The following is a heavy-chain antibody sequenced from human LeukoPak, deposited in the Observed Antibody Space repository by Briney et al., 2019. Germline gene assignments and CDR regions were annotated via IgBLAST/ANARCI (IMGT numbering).Heavy chain of an antibody. J-gene: IGHJ1*01. CDR2: IIPIIGTA. CDR3: ARILSSSWYEYFHH. D-gene: IGHD6-19*01. V-gene: IGHV1-69*13. Sequence: ASVKVSCKASGGTFSSYAIGWVRQAPGQGLEWMGGIIPIIGTANYAQKFQGRVTITADESTSTAYMELSSLRSEDTAVYYCARILSSSWYEYFHHWGQGTLVTVSS. CDR1: GGTFSSYA.